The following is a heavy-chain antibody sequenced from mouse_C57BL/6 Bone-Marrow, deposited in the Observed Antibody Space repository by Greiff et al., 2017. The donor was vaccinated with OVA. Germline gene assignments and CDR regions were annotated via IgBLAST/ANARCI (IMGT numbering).Heavy chain of an antibody. CDR1: GYTFTSYW. Sequence: QVQLQQPGAELVRPGTSVKLSCKASGYTFTSYWMHWVKQRPGQGLEWIGVIDPSASYTNYNQKFKGKATLTVDTSSSTAYMQLSSLTSEDSAVYYCARDGKGDYWGQGTTLTVSS. D-gene: IGHD2-1*01. CDR3: ARDGKGDY. V-gene: IGHV1-59*01. CDR2: IDPSASYT. J-gene: IGHJ2*01.